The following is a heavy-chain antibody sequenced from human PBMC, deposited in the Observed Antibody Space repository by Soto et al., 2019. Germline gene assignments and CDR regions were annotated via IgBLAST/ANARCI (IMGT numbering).Heavy chain of an antibody. J-gene: IGHJ4*02. CDR1: GFTFSSYA. CDR2: ISGSGSST. V-gene: IGHV3-23*01. CDR3: AKGYGVPTITAIDS. Sequence: GGSLRLSCAASGFTFSSYAMSWVRQAPGKGLEWVSVISGSGSSTYYADSVKGRFTIPRDNSKNTLYLQMNSLRAEDTAVYYCAKGYGVPTITAIDSWGQGTLVTVSS. D-gene: IGHD5-12*01.